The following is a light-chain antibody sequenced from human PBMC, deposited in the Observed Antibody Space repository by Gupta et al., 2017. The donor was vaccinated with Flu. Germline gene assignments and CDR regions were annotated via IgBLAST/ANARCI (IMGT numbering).Light chain of an antibody. J-gene: IGLJ3*02. Sequence: SSSKIGNNFVSGYQQLQGTAPKLLIDGNSKRPSGIPDRFSGYKSGTSATLGITGLQTGDEADYYCGTWESSLSGRVFGGGTKVTVL. CDR2: GNS. V-gene: IGLV1-51*01. CDR3: GTWESSLSGRV. CDR1: SSKIGNNF.